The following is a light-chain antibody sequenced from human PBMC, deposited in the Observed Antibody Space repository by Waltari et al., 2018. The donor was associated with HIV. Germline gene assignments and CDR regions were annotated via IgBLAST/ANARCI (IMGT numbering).Light chain of an antibody. V-gene: IGLV6-57*02. CDR1: SGSIARNY. CDR2: EDN. Sequence: NFMLTQPHSVSESPGKTVTISCTGSSGSIARNYIQRYQECPGRAPPIGLFEDNQRPSGVPDRFSGSIDSPSNSASLTISGLKTEDEADYYCQSYDTNNVVFGGGTKLTVL. CDR3: QSYDTNNVV. J-gene: IGLJ3*02.